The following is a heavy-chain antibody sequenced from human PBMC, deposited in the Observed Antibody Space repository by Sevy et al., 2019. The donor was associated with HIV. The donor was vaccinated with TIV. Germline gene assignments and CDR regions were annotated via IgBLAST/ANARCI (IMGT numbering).Heavy chain of an antibody. J-gene: IGHJ4*02. Sequence: SQTLSLTCTVSGGSIRNYFWSWIRQPPGKGLEWIGYIYYSGSTNYNPSLKTRLTISLDTSKYQFSLNLSSVTAADTAVYYCARESIGAVGDFDYWGQGTLVTVSS. V-gene: IGHV4-59*01. CDR2: IYYSGST. D-gene: IGHD6-13*01. CDR1: GGSIRNYF. CDR3: ARESIGAVGDFDY.